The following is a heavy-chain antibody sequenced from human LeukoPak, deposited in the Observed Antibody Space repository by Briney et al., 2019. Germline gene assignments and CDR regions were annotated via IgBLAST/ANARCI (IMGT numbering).Heavy chain of an antibody. D-gene: IGHD1-26*01. Sequence: SQTLSLTCTVSGGSISRGDYYWCWIRQPPGKGLEWIGYIYYSGNTYYNPSLKSGLTLSEGTSKDQFSLKLTSVTAADTAVYYCAREGGTYSFDYWGQGTLVTVSS. CDR1: GGSISRGDYY. CDR3: AREGGTYSFDY. J-gene: IGHJ4*02. V-gene: IGHV4-30-4*08. CDR2: IYYSGNT.